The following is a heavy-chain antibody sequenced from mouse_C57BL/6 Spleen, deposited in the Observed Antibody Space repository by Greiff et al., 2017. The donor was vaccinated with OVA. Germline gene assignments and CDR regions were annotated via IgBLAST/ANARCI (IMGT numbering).Heavy chain of an antibody. CDR3: AREKFGIYDGYYVDFAY. CDR2: INPSNGGT. D-gene: IGHD2-3*01. J-gene: IGHJ3*01. Sequence: QVQLQQSGTELVKPGASVKLSCKASGYTFTSYWMHWVKQRPGQGLEWIGNINPSNGGTNYNEKFKSKATLTVDKSSRTAYMQLSSLTSEDSAVYYCAREKFGIYDGYYVDFAYWGKGTLVTVSA. CDR1: GYTFTSYW. V-gene: IGHV1-53*01.